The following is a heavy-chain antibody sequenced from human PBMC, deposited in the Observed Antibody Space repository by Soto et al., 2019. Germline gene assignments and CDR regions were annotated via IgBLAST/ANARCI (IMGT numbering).Heavy chain of an antibody. CDR3: ARAPRGILRSGGSFDY. CDR1: GGSFSGYY. Sequence: SETLSLTCAVYGGSFSGYYWSWIRQPPGKGLEWIGEINHSGSTNYNPSLKSRVTISVDTSKNQFSLKLSSVTAADTAVYYCARAPRGILRSGGSFDYWGQGTLVTVSS. V-gene: IGHV4-34*01. J-gene: IGHJ4*02. CDR2: INHSGST. D-gene: IGHD3-3*01.